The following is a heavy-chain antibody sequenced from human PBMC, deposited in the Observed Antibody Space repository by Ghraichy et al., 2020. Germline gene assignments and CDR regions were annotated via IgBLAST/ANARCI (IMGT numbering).Heavy chain of an antibody. D-gene: IGHD3-22*01. J-gene: IGHJ4*02. CDR3: AKRSTVVLITWDDY. V-gene: IGHV3-23*01. CDR2: ISGSGGST. CDR1: GFTFSSYA. Sequence: GESLNISCAASGFTFSSYAMTWVRQAPGKGLEWVSAISGSGGSTFYADSVKGRFTISRDNSKNTLYLQMNSLRAEDTAVYYCAKRSTVVLITWDDYWGQGTLVTVSS.